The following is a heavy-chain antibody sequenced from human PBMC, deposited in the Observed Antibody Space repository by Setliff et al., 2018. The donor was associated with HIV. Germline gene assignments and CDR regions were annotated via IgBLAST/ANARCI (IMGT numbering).Heavy chain of an antibody. CDR2: ISYDSSDT. D-gene: IGHD2-15*01. V-gene: IGHV3-21*01. CDR1: GFTISNHA. CDR3: ARDPVAAVVLGFDNWFDP. Sequence: NPGGSLRLSCAASGFTISNHAMSWVRQAPGKGLEWVSSISYDSSDTFYSGSVKGRFTISRDNDEKSLFLQMNDLRAEDSGMYYCARDPVAAVVLGFDNWFDPWGQGTLATVSS. J-gene: IGHJ5*02.